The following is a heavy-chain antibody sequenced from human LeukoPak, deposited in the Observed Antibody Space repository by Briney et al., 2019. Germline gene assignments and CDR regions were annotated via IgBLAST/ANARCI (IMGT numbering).Heavy chain of an antibody. CDR2: VYYHGNTK. CDR3: VARGGWARFDY. D-gene: IGHD6-19*01. CDR1: GFTFNNYG. Sequence: GGSLRLSCAASGFTFNNYGMHWVRQAPGKGLEWVAFVYYHGNTKYYAASVKGRFTISRDNAKNSVYLQMSSLRPEDTAVYYCVARGGWARFDYWGQGALVTVSS. V-gene: IGHV3-33*03. J-gene: IGHJ4*02.